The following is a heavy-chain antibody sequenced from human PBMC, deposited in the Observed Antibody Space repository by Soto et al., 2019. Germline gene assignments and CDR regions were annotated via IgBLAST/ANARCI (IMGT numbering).Heavy chain of an antibody. CDR3: ARDQWELLGGGGFDY. Sequence: ESGGGVVQPGRSLRLSCAASGFTFSSYAMHWVRQAPGKGLEWVAVISYDGSNKYYADSVKGRFTISRDNSKNTLYLQMNRLRGEDTAVYYCARDQWELLGGGGFDYWGQGTLVTVSS. CDR1: GFTFSSYA. CDR2: ISYDGSNK. D-gene: IGHD1-26*01. J-gene: IGHJ4*02. V-gene: IGHV3-30-3*01.